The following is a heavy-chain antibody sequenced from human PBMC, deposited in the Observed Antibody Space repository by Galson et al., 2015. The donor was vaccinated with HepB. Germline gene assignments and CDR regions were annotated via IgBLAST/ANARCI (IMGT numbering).Heavy chain of an antibody. CDR1: GFTFSSYA. CDR3: AKSQSVMRLVLPFDY. Sequence: SLRLSCAASGFTFSSYAMSWVRQAPGKGLEWVSAISGSGGSTYYADSVKGRFTISRDNSKNTLYLQMNSLRAEDTAVYYCAKSQSVMRLVLPFDYWGQGTLVTVSS. CDR2: ISGSGGST. D-gene: IGHD6-19*01. V-gene: IGHV3-23*01. J-gene: IGHJ4*02.